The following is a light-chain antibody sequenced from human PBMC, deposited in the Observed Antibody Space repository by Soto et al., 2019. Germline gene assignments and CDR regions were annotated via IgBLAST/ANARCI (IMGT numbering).Light chain of an antibody. V-gene: IGKV1-8*01. CDR3: QQNDSTPVT. CDR2: AAS. J-gene: IGKJ5*01. CDR1: QYTTSY. Sequence: AIRMTQSPSSLSASTGDTVTITCRGHQYTTSYLAWYQQKPGKAPKLLIYAASTLHTGIPDRFSGSGSGTDFTLTINSLQPEDFAAYSCQQNDSTPVTFGQGTRLEIK.